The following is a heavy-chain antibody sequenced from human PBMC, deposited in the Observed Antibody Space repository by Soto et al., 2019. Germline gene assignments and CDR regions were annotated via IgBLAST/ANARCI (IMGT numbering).Heavy chain of an antibody. J-gene: IGHJ6*02. CDR2: IYPGDSDT. Sequence: RGESLKISCKGSGYSFISYWIGWVRQMPGKGLEWMGIIYPGDSDTRYSPSFQGQVTISDDKSISTAYLQWSSLKASDTAVYYRARRSGSYPSYRLDVWGQGTTVTVSS. V-gene: IGHV5-51*01. D-gene: IGHD1-26*01. CDR3: ARRSGSYPSYRLDV. CDR1: GYSFISYW.